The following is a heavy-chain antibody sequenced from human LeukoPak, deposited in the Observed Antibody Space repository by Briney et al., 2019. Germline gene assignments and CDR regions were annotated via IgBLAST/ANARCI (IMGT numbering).Heavy chain of an antibody. Sequence: PGGSLRLSCTASGFTFGDYAVSWFRQAPGKGLEWVGFIRSKAYGGTTEYAASVKGRFTISRDDSKSIAYLQMNSLKTEDTAVYYCTRDRYNYYYMDVWGKGTTVTVSS. CDR1: GFTFGDYA. J-gene: IGHJ6*03. V-gene: IGHV3-49*03. CDR2: IRSKAYGGTT. CDR3: TRDRYNYYYMDV.